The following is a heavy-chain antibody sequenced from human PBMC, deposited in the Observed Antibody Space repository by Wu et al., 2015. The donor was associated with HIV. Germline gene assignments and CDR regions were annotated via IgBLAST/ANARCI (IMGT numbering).Heavy chain of an antibody. J-gene: IGHJ5*02. CDR2: INPKSGHT. Sequence: QVQLVQSGAEVTEPGASVMVSCKASQYTFINYDVHWVRQAAGQGLEWMGWINPKSGHTGYSQNFQGRVTLTRDTSISTAYMELTSLRPDDTAGPFICYERPLRQRLRKLGEYWLDPSGRGNPSVTVS. D-gene: IGHD3-10*01. CDR3: CYERPLRQRLRKLGEYWLDP. V-gene: IGHV1-8*01. CDR1: QYTFINYD.